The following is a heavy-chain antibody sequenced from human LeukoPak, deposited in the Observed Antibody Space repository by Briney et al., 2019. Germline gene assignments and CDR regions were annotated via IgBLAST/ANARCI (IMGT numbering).Heavy chain of an antibody. V-gene: IGHV3-74*01. CDR2: ISSDGSNT. CDR1: GFTFSSYW. D-gene: IGHD4-17*01. CDR3: ARGVNGDSRFDP. J-gene: IGHJ5*02. Sequence: GGSLRLSCAASGFTFSSYWMHWVRQAPGKGLVWVSRISSDGSNTRYADSVKGRFTISGDNAKKTLYLQMNSLRAEDTAVCYCARGVNGDSRFDPWGQGTLVTVSS.